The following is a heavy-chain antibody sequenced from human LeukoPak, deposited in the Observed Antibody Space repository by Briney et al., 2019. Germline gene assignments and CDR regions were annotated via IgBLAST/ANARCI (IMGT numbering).Heavy chain of an antibody. V-gene: IGHV1-69*05. Sequence: ASVKVSCKASGGTFSSYAISWVRQAPGQGLEWMGGIIPIFGTANYAQKFQGRVTITTDESTSTAYMELSSLRSEDTAVYYCASGGDEGNYFDYWGQGTLVTVSS. D-gene: IGHD3-10*01. CDR3: ASGGDEGNYFDY. J-gene: IGHJ4*02. CDR1: GGTFSSYA. CDR2: IIPIFGTA.